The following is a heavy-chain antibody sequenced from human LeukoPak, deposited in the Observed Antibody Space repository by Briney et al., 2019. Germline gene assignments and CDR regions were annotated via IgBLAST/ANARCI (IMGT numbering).Heavy chain of an antibody. CDR1: GGSISSVGYS. V-gene: IGHV4-30-4*07. Sequence: PSQTLSLTCTVSGGSISSVGYSWSWIRQPPGKGLEWIGYIYYRVTSDYNPSLKSRVTMSVDMSTRQISLKLSSVTAADTAVYYCARAVGGDGSGSLWGPGTLVTVSS. D-gene: IGHD3-10*01. CDR2: IYYRVTS. CDR3: ARAVGGDGSGSL. J-gene: IGHJ4*02.